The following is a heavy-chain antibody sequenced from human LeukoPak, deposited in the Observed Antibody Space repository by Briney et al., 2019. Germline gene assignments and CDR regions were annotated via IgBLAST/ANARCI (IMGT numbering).Heavy chain of an antibody. Sequence: ASVKVSCKASGYTFTSYDINWVRQATGQGLEWMGWMNPNSGNTGYEQKFQGRVTMTRNTSISTAYMELSSLRSEDTAVYYCARSYSGYDYLSASGYYYGMDVWGQGTTVTVSS. D-gene: IGHD5-12*01. CDR2: MNPNSGNT. V-gene: IGHV1-8*01. CDR1: GYTFTSYD. J-gene: IGHJ6*02. CDR3: ARSYSGYDYLSASGYYYGMDV.